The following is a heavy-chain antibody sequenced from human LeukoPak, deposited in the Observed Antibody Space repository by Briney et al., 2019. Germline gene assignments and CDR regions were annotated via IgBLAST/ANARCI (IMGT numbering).Heavy chain of an antibody. CDR3: ATDYYCSGGSCYPPD. CDR1: GFTFSDYY. Sequence: PGGSLRLSCAASGFTFSDYYMSWIRQAPGKGLEWVSYIDSSGSIIYYADSVKGRFTISRDNAKNSLYLQMNSLRAEGTAVYYCATDYYCSGGSCYPPDWGQGTLVTVSS. D-gene: IGHD2-15*01. J-gene: IGHJ4*02. CDR2: IDSSGSII. V-gene: IGHV3-11*04.